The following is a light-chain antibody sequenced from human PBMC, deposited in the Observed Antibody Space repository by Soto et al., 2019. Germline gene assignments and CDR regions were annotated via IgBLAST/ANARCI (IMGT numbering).Light chain of an antibody. CDR3: LQYNSHPWT. V-gene: IGKV1-17*01. Sequence: DIQMTQSPASLPASIGDTVSITCRASQGIRNDLSWFQQQPGKAPKRLIYAASSLQRGVPSRFSGSGSRTQFTLTISSLQPEDFGTYYCLQYNSHPWTFGQGTKV. CDR1: QGIRND. CDR2: AAS. J-gene: IGKJ1*01.